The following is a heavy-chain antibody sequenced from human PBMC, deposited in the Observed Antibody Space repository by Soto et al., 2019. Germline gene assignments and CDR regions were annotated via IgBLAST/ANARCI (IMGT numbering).Heavy chain of an antibody. CDR1: GFTFSSYA. CDR2: ISGSGGST. D-gene: IGHD6-6*01. CDR3: AKAGQLAGAFDI. J-gene: IGHJ3*02. Sequence: GGSLRLSCAASGFTFSSYAMSWVRQAPGKGLEWVSAISGSGGSTYYADSVKGRFTISRDNSKNTLYLQMNSLRAEDAAVYYCAKAGQLAGAFDIWGQGTMVTVSS. V-gene: IGHV3-23*01.